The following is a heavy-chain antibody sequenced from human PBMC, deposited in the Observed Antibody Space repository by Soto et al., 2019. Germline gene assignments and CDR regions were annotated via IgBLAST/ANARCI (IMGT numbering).Heavy chain of an antibody. CDR3: AKSTTNIDS. J-gene: IGHJ4*02. Sequence: QVQLQESGTGLMKTSQTLSLPCTVSGGSISSGDYYWRWSRQHPGQGLEWIGYIYSSGSTYYNPSLKSRVTIAVDTSKDQFSLKLSSVTAADTAVYYCAKSTTNIDSWGQGTLVPVSS. CDR1: GGSISSGDYY. D-gene: IGHD1-1*01. V-gene: IGHV4-31*03. CDR2: IYSSGST.